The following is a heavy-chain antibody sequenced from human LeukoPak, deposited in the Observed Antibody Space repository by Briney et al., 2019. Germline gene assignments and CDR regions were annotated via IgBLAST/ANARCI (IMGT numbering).Heavy chain of an antibody. V-gene: IGHV3-23*01. CDR3: ARHYDSGGYYYFDY. D-gene: IGHD3-22*01. CDR2: VRGSGHST. CDR1: GFTFTSNA. Sequence: GGSLRLSCAASGFTFTSNAISWVRQAPGEGLEWVSSVRGSGHSTYYADSVKGRFTISRDNSKNTVYLQMSSLRAEDTALYYCARHYDSGGYYYFDYWGQGILVTVSS. J-gene: IGHJ4*02.